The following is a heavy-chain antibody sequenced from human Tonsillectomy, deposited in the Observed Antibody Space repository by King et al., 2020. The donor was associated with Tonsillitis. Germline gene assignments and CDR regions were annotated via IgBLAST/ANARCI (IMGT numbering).Heavy chain of an antibody. J-gene: IGHJ6*02. D-gene: IGHD1-14*01. V-gene: IGHV3-30*04. CDR3: AREPERRGYYYGMDV. CDR1: GFTFSNYA. Sequence: VQLVESGGGVAQPGRSLRLSCAASGFTFSNYAIHWVRQTPGKGLEWVAIISYDGSIKYYADSVTGRFTISRDNSKDTLYLQMSSLRAEDTAVYYCAREPERRGYYYGMDVWGQGTTVTVSS. CDR2: ISYDGSIK.